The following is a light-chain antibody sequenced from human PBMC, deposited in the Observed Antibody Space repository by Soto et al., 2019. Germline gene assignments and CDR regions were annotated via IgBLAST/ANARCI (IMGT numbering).Light chain of an antibody. CDR3: QQVNNYPLA. Sequence: IQLTQSPSSLSASVGDRVTITCRASQGIGDFLSWYQQEPGKAPKLLIYSASTLQSGVPSRFSGSGSGTEFTLPISSLQPEDFTTYYCQQVNNYPLAFGGGTKVELK. J-gene: IGKJ4*01. CDR1: QGIGDF. CDR2: SAS. V-gene: IGKV1-9*01.